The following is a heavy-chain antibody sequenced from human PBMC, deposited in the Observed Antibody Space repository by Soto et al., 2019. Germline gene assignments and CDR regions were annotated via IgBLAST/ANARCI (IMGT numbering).Heavy chain of an antibody. Sequence: SETLSLTCAVSGGSISSSGWWSWVRQPPGKGLEWIGEIYHSGSTNYNPSLKSRVTISVDKSKNQFSLKLSSVTAADTAVYYCARGSYYYDSSGYYYVGDFDYWGQGTLAPVSS. J-gene: IGHJ4*02. D-gene: IGHD3-22*01. CDR2: IYHSGST. CDR3: ARGSYYYDSSGYYYVGDFDY. V-gene: IGHV4-4*02. CDR1: GGSISSSGW.